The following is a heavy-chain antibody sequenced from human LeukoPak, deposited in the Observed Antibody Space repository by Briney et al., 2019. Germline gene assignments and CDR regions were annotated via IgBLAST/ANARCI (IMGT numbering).Heavy chain of an antibody. CDR3: ARALLQASWLAPPGDAFDI. CDR1: GFTFSSYS. V-gene: IGHV3-21*01. J-gene: IGHJ3*02. D-gene: IGHD6-19*01. Sequence: PGRSLRLSCTASGFTFSSYSMNWVRQAPGKGLEWVSSISSSSSYIYYADSVKGRFTISRDNAKNSLYLQMNSLRAEDTAVYYCARALLQASWLAPPGDAFDIWGQGTMVTVSS. CDR2: ISSSSSYI.